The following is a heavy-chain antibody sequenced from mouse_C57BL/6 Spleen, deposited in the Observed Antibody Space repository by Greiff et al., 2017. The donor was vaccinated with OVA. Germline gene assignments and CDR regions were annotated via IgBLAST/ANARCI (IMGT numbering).Heavy chain of an antibody. J-gene: IGHJ4*01. CDR2: IWWDDDK. D-gene: IGHD1-1*01. CDR1: GFSLSTFGMG. Sequence: QVTLKVSGPGILQPSQTLSLTCSFSGFSLSTFGMGVGWIRQPSGKGLEWLAHIWWDDDKYYNPALKSRLTISKDTSKNQVFLKIANVDTADTATYYCARSLYGSSYEDYAMDYWGQGTSVTVSS. V-gene: IGHV8-8*01. CDR3: ARSLYGSSYEDYAMDY.